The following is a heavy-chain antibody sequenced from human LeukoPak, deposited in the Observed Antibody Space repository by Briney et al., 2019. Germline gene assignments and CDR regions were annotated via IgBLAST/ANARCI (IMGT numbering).Heavy chain of an antibody. V-gene: IGHV3-23*01. CDR3: AKDHLERRFDYYYFDY. CDR2: ISGSGGST. CDR1: GFTFSSYA. J-gene: IGHJ4*02. D-gene: IGHD3-9*01. Sequence: GGSLRLSCAASGFTFSSYAMSWVRQAPGKGLEWVSAISGSGGSTYYADSVKGRFTISRDNSKNTLYLQMNSLRAEDTAVYYCAKDHLERRFDYYYFDYWGQGTLVTVSS.